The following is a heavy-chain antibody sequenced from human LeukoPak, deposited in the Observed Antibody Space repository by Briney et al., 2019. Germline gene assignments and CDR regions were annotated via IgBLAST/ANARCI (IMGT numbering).Heavy chain of an antibody. V-gene: IGHV1-2*02. CDR1: GYTFTSYA. Sequence: ASVKVSCKASGYTFTSYAMHWVRQAPGQGLEWMGWINPNSGGTNYAQKFQGRVTMTRDTSISTAYMELSRLRSDDTAVYYCARVKRYCSSTSCLMDVWGQGTTVTVSS. CDR3: ARVKRYCSSTSCLMDV. J-gene: IGHJ6*02. D-gene: IGHD2-2*01. CDR2: INPNSGGT.